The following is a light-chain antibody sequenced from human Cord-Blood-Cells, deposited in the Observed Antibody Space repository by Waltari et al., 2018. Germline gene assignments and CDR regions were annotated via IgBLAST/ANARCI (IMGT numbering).Light chain of an antibody. CDR1: SLRSYY. CDR2: GKN. CDR3: NSRDSSGNHHVV. Sequence: SSELTQAPAVSVALGKTVRITCQGDSLRSYYASWYQQKPGQAPVLVIYGKNNRPSGIPDRFSGSSSGNTASLTITGAQAEDEADYYCNSRDSSGNHHVVFGGGTKLTVL. J-gene: IGLJ2*01. V-gene: IGLV3-19*01.